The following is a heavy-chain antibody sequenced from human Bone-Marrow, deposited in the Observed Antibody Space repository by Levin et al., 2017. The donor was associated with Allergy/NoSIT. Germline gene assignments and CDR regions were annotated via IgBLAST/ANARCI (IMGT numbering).Heavy chain of an antibody. CDR2: SNAGNGNT. CDR3: ARALEVSRYGDSHNWFDP. V-gene: IGHV1-3*02. Sequence: ASVKVSCKASGYTFTSYAMHWVRQAPGQRLEWMGWSNAGNGNTKYSQEFQGRVTITRDTSASTAYMELSSLRSEDMAVYYCARALEVSRYGDSHNWFDPWGQGTLVTVSS. CDR1: GYTFTSYA. J-gene: IGHJ5*02. D-gene: IGHD4-17*01.